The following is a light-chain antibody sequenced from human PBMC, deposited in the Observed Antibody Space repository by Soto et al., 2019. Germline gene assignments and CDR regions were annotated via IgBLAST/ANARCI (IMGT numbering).Light chain of an antibody. CDR2: KAS. V-gene: IGKV1-5*03. Sequence: DIHMTQSPSTLSASVGDRVTIAFRASQSISSWLAWYQQKPGKAPKLLIYKASGLESGVPSRLSGSGYGTDFTITISSLQNEDFETYYCQQSYRDTLTFGPGTKVDIK. J-gene: IGKJ3*01. CDR1: QSISSW. CDR3: QQSYRDTLT.